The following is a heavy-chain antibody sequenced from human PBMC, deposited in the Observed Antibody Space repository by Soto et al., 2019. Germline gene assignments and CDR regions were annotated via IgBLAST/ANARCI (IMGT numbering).Heavy chain of an antibody. CDR1: GGSISSYY. CDR3: ARRYGGTFDY. J-gene: IGHJ4*02. V-gene: IGHV4-59*08. D-gene: IGHD2-15*01. CDR2: IYYSGST. Sequence: SETLSLTCTVSGGSISSYYWSWIRQPPVKGLEWIGYIYYSGSTNYNPSLKSRVTISVDTSKNQFSLKLSSVTAADTAVYYCARRYGGTFDYWGQGTLVTVS.